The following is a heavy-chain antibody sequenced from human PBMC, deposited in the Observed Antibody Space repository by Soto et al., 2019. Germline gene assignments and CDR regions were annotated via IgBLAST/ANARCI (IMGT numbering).Heavy chain of an antibody. CDR3: ARWPQLEPRFDY. J-gene: IGHJ4*02. CDR2: IYYSGST. Sequence: QVQLQESGPGLVKPSQTLSLTCTVSGGSISSGGYYWSWILKHPGKGLECIGYIYYSGSTYYNPSLKSRVTISVDTSKNQFSLKLSSVTAADTAVYYCARWPQLEPRFDYWGQGTLVTVSS. V-gene: IGHV4-31*03. D-gene: IGHD1-1*01. CDR1: GGSISSGGYY.